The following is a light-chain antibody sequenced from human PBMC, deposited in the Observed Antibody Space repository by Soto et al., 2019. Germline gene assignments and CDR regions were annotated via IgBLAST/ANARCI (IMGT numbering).Light chain of an antibody. Sequence: QSVLTQPPSVSAAPGQKVTISCSGSSSNIGSNYVSWYQQLPGTAPKLLISSNNKRPSGIPDRFSGSKSGTSATLGITGLQTGDEADYYCGTWDDSLSGGVFGGGTQLTVL. CDR3: GTWDDSLSGGV. V-gene: IGLV1-51*01. CDR1: SSNIGSNY. J-gene: IGLJ7*01. CDR2: SNN.